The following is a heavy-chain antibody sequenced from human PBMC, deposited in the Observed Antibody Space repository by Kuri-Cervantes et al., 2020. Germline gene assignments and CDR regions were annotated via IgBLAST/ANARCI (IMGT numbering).Heavy chain of an antibody. CDR3: GRDAGSWSSAGWFDP. J-gene: IGHJ5*02. D-gene: IGHD6-19*01. Sequence: ASVKVSCKASGYDFNSYGISWVRQAPGQGLVWMGWISGYNGNTKYSQKFQDRFTMTTGTSTNTVCMDLRGLTSDDAAIYYCGRDAGSWSSAGWFDPWGQGILVTVSS. V-gene: IGHV1-18*01. CDR1: GYDFNSYG. CDR2: ISGYNGNT.